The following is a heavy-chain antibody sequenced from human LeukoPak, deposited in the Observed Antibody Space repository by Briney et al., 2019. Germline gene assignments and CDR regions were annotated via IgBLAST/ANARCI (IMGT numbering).Heavy chain of an antibody. Sequence: GGSLRLSCAASGFTFSSYGMHWVRQAPGKGLEWVAVISYDGSNKYYADSVKGRFTISRDNSKNTLYLQMNSLRAEDTAVYYRARDPVSGSITRLFDYWGQGTLVTVSS. J-gene: IGHJ4*02. CDR1: GFTFSSYG. D-gene: IGHD1-26*01. V-gene: IGHV3-30*03. CDR2: ISYDGSNK. CDR3: ARDPVSGSITRLFDY.